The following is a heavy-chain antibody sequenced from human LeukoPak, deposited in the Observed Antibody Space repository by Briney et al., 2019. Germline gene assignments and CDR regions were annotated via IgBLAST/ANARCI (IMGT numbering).Heavy chain of an antibody. V-gene: IGHV3-11*04. CDR3: ARDEYSSGWYDY. CDR2: ISSSGSTI. D-gene: IGHD6-19*01. CDR1: GFTFSNAW. Sequence: GGSLRLSCAASGFTFSNAWMSWVPQAPGKGLEGVSYISSSGSTIYYADSVKGRFTISRDNAKNSLYLQMNSLRAGDTAVYYCARDEYSSGWYDYWGQGTLVTVSS. J-gene: IGHJ4*02.